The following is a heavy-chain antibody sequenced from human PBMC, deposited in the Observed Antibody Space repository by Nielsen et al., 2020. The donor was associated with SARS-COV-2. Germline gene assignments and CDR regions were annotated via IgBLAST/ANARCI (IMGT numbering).Heavy chain of an antibody. D-gene: IGHD5-18*01. J-gene: IGHJ5*02. CDR3: AREDVDTAMVLS. Sequence: SETLSLTCTVSGGSISSGGYYWSWIRQHPGKGLEWIGYIYYSGSTYYNPSLKSRVTISVDTSKNQFSLKLSSVTAADTAVYYCAREDVDTAMVLSWGQGTLVTVS. CDR2: IYYSGST. CDR1: GGSISSGGYY. V-gene: IGHV4-31*03.